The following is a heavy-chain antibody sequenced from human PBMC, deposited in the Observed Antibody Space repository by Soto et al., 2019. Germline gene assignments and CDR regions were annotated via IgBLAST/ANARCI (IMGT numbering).Heavy chain of an antibody. J-gene: IGHJ4*02. D-gene: IGHD1-1*01. CDR1: GFTFSSYG. CDR2: MSGSGGSI. CDR3: VKTFGNNWLLDY. V-gene: IGHV3-23*01. Sequence: EVQLLESGGGLVQPGGSLRLSCAASGFTFSSYGMSWVRQATGKGLEWLAAMSGSGGSIYYADSVKGRFTISRDNSKNTLFLQMSSLRVEDTAVYYCVKTFGNNWLLDYWGLGTLLTVSS.